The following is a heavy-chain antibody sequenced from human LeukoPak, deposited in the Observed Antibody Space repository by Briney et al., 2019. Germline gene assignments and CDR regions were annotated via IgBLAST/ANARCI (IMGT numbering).Heavy chain of an antibody. CDR1: GGSFSGYY. CDR2: INHSGST. J-gene: IGHJ4*02. D-gene: IGHD2-2*01. CDR3: ASRGVVRVFDY. V-gene: IGHV4-34*01. Sequence: SETLSLTCAVYGGSFSGYYWSWIRQLPGKGLEWIGEINHSGSTNYNPSLKSRVTISVDTSKNQFSLKLSSVTAADTAVYYCASRGVVRVFDYWGQGTLVTVSS.